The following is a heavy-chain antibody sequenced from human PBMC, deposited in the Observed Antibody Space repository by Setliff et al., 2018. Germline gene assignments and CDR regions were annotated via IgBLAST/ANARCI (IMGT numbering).Heavy chain of an antibody. CDR3: ARPSGTGWPSPSYYFDY. CDR2: IYTSWST. D-gene: IGHD6-19*01. Sequence: SETLSLTCTVSGDSISSRRNYWGWFRQPAGKELEWIGQIYTSWSTNYNPPLKSRVTISLDTSKNQFSLSLTSVTAEDTAVYYCARPSGTGWPSPSYYFDYWGQGTQVTVSS. V-gene: IGHV4-61*09. CDR1: GDSISSRRNY. J-gene: IGHJ4*02.